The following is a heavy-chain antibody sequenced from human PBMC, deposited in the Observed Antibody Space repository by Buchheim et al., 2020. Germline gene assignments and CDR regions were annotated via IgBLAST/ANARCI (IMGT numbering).Heavy chain of an antibody. CDR1: GGSISSSSYY. CDR2: IYYSGST. V-gene: IGHV4-39*01. J-gene: IGHJ5*02. CDR3: ARRGYCSSTSCYRHLGWFDP. D-gene: IGHD2-2*01. Sequence: QLQLQESGPGLVKPSETLSLTCTVSGGSISSSSYYWGWIRQPPGKGLEWIGSIYYSGSTYYNPSLKSRVTISVDTSKNQFSLKLSSVTAADTAVYYCARRGYCSSTSCYRHLGWFDPWGQGTL.